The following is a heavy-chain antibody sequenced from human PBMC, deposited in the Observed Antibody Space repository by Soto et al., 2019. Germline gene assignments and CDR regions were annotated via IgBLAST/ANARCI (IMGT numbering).Heavy chain of an antibody. D-gene: IGHD6-13*01. CDR2: ISGSGGST. Sequence: EVQLLESGGGSVQPGGSLRLSCAASGFTFSSYAMNWVRQAPGKGLEWVSVISGSGGSTYYADSVKGRFTISRDNSKNTLYLQMNSLRAEETAVYYCARRSSSWYFDYWGQGSLVTVYS. CDR3: ARRSSSWYFDY. J-gene: IGHJ4*02. CDR1: GFTFSSYA. V-gene: IGHV3-23*01.